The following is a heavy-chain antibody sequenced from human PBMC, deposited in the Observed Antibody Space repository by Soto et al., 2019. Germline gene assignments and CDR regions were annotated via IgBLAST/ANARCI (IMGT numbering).Heavy chain of an antibody. Sequence: GGALRLSCAASGFTFSSYSMNWVRQAPGKGLEWVSSISSSSSYIYYADSVKGRFTISRDNAKNSLYLQMNSLRAEDTAVYYCARGLYYYDRRGYNGNWGQGPLVTVSS. CDR1: GFTFSSYS. V-gene: IGHV3-21*01. D-gene: IGHD3-22*01. J-gene: IGHJ4*02. CDR2: ISSSSSYI. CDR3: ARGLYYYDRRGYNGN.